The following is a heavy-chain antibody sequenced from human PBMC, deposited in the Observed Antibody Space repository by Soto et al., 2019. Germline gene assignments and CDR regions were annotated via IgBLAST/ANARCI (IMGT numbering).Heavy chain of an antibody. J-gene: IGHJ4*02. CDR1: GYTFSSYY. D-gene: IGHD3-10*01. Sequence: QVQLVQSGAEVKKPGASVKVSCKASGYTFSSYYMHWVRQAPGHGLEWMGIINPSGDTTTYPQNFQGRDTMTRDTSTSTLYLELSSLRSEDTAVYYCARGDGYFGSGSTSYFDNWGQGTLVTVSS. CDR2: INPSGDTT. CDR3: ARGDGYFGSGSTSYFDN. V-gene: IGHV1-46*01.